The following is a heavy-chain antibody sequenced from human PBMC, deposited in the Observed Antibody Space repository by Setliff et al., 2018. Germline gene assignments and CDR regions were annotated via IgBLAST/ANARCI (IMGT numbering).Heavy chain of an antibody. V-gene: IGHV1-18*01. CDR2: ISAYNGNT. J-gene: IGHJ4*02. CDR3: ARDPTASNYYGSGSYPLFDY. CDR1: GYTFTSYG. Sequence: ASVKVSCKASGYTFTSYGISWVRQAPGQGLEWMGWISAYNGNTNYAQKLQGRVTMTTDTSTNTAYMELRSLRSDDTAVYYCARDPTASNYYGSGSYPLFDYWGQGTLVTVSS. D-gene: IGHD3-10*01.